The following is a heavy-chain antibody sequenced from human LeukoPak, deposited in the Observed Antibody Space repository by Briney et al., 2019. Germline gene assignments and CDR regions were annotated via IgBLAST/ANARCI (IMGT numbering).Heavy chain of an antibody. V-gene: IGHV3-30*02. J-gene: IGHJ4*02. D-gene: IGHD4-17*01. CDR1: GFTFSSYG. Sequence: GGSLRLSCAASGFTFSSYGMHWVRQAPGKGLEWAAFIRYDGSNKYYADSVKGRFTISRDDSKNTLYLQMNSLRAEDTAVYYCAKDLGTVTTVTTYFDYWGQGTLVTVSS. CDR2: IRYDGSNK. CDR3: AKDLGTVTTVTTYFDY.